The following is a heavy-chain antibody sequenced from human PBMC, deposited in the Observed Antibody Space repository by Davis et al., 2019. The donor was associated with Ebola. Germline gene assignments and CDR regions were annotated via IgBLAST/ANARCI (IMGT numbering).Heavy chain of an antibody. D-gene: IGHD3-10*01. CDR3: TRSGIHGHFDY. CDR2: VGSAGDP. CDR1: GFTFTDYD. Sequence: PGGSLRLSCAASGFTFTDYDMHWVRQTTGKGLEWVSGVGSAGDPWYPGSVKGRFTISRDNGKNFLYLEMNGLRVGDTAVYHCTRSGIHGHFDYWGQGILVIVSS. J-gene: IGHJ4*02. V-gene: IGHV3-13*05.